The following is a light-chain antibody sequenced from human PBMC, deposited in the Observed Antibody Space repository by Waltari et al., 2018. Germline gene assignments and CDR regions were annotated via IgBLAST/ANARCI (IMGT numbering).Light chain of an antibody. CDR1: SSNIGSNT. CDR3: AAWDDSLNAVV. CDR2: GNN. Sequence: QSVLTQPPSASGTPGQRVTISCSGSSSNIGSNTVNWYQQLPGTAPKLLIYGNNQRPSGVPGRFSGAKSGTSASLAISGLQSEDEADYYCAAWDDSLNAVVFGGGTKLTVL. J-gene: IGLJ2*01. V-gene: IGLV1-44*01.